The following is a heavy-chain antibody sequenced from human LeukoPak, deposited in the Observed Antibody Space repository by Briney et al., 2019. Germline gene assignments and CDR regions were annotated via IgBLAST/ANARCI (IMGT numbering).Heavy chain of an antibody. D-gene: IGHD3-16*02. V-gene: IGHV4-4*07. CDR2: IYTSGST. CDR3: ARDHDYVWGSYRYRYYFDY. Sequence: SETLSLTCTASGGSISSYYWSWIRQPAGKGLEWIGRIYTSGSTNYNPSLKSRVTMSVDTSKNQFSLKLSSVTAADTAVYYCARDHDYVWGSYRYRYYFDYWGQGTLVTVSS. J-gene: IGHJ4*02. CDR1: GGSISSYY.